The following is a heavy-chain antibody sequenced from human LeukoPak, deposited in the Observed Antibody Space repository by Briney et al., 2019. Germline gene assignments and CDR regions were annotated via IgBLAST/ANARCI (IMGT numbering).Heavy chain of an antibody. J-gene: IGHJ4*02. D-gene: IGHD3-9*01. Sequence: PGGSLRLSCAASGFTFSSYAMNWVRQAPGKGLEWVSSISSSSYIYYADSVKGRFTISRDNAKNSLYLQMNSLRAEDTAVYYCARDGRYFDWLPYDYWGQGTLVTVSS. CDR2: ISSSSYI. CDR1: GFTFSSYA. V-gene: IGHV3-21*01. CDR3: ARDGRYFDWLPYDY.